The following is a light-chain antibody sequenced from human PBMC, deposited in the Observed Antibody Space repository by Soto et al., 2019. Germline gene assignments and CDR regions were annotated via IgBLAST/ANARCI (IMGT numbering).Light chain of an antibody. Sequence: QSALTQPASVSGSPGQSITISCTGTSSDVGSYNLVSWYQQHPGKAPKLMIYEGSKRPSGVSNRFSGSKSGNTASLTISGLQAEDVADYYCCSNASSSTLVFGGGTQLTV. CDR2: EGS. CDR1: SSDVGSYNL. V-gene: IGLV2-23*01. J-gene: IGLJ2*01. CDR3: CSNASSSTLV.